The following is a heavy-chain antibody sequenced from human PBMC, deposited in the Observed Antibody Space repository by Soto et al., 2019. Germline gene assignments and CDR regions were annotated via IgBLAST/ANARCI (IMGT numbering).Heavy chain of an antibody. CDR3: ARGVHDYSNYDYYMDV. CDR1: GFTVSSNY. V-gene: IGHV3-66*01. Sequence: GGSLRLSCAASGFTVSSNYMSWVRQAPGKGLEWVSVIYSGGSTYYADSVKGRFTISRDNSKNTLYLQMNSLRAEDTAVYYCARGVHDYSNYDYYMDVWGKGTTVTVSS. CDR2: IYSGGST. D-gene: IGHD4-4*01. J-gene: IGHJ6*03.